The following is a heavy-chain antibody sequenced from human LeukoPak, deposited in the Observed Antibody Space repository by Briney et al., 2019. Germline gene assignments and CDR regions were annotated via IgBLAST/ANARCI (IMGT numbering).Heavy chain of an antibody. V-gene: IGHV3-30*18. CDR3: AKGFPDSGSYFSPFNY. J-gene: IGHJ4*02. CDR1: GFTFSSYG. D-gene: IGHD1-26*01. CDR2: ISYDGSNK. Sequence: GGSLRLSCAASGFTFSSYGMHWVRQAPGKGLEWVAVISYDGSNKYYADSVKGRFTISRDNSKNTLYLQMNSLRAEDTAVYYCAKGFPDSGSYFSPFNYWGQGTLVTVSS.